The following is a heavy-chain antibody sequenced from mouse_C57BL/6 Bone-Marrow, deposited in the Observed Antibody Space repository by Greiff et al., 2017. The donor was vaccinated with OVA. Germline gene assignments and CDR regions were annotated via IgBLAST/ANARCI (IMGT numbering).Heavy chain of an antibody. D-gene: IGHD2-9*01. CDR1: GFTFSSYA. V-gene: IGHV5-4*01. CDR3: ARDPPYYGYDGGYFDV. Sequence: EVKLQESGGGLVKPGGSLKLSCAASGFTFSSYAMSWVRQTPEKRLEWVATISDGGSYTYYPDNVKGRFTISRDNAKNNLYLQMSHLKSEDTAMYYCARDPPYYGYDGGYFDVWGTGTTVTVSS. J-gene: IGHJ1*03. CDR2: ISDGGSYT.